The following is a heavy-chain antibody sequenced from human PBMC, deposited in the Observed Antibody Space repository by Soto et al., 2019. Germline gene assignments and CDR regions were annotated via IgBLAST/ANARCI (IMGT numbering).Heavy chain of an antibody. Sequence: SETLSLTCTVSGDSISSGGYYWSWIRQHPGKGLEWIGYIYYSGSTYYNPSLKSRVTISVDTSKNQFSLKLSSVTAADTAVYYCARFVFWSGYPYYYYYGMDVWGQGTTVTVSS. J-gene: IGHJ6*02. CDR2: IYYSGST. D-gene: IGHD3-3*01. CDR1: GDSISSGGYY. V-gene: IGHV4-31*03. CDR3: ARFVFWSGYPYYYYYGMDV.